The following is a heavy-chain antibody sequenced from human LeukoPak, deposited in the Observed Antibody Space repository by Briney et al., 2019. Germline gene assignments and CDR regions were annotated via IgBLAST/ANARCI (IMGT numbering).Heavy chain of an antibody. CDR3: ARLDNSGYYTLDY. D-gene: IGHD3-22*01. Sequence: SETLSLTCTVSGGSISSSSNYWGWIRQPPGKGLEWIGSIYYSGSTYYNPSLKSRVIISVDTSKNQFSLILSSVTAADTAVYYCARLDNSGYYTLDYWGQGTLVTVSS. CDR2: IYYSGST. CDR1: GGSISSSSNY. J-gene: IGHJ4*02. V-gene: IGHV4-39*01.